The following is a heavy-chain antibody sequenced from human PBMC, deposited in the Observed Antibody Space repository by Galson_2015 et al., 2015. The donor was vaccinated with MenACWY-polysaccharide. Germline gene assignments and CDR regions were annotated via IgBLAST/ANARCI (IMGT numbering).Heavy chain of an antibody. D-gene: IGHD2-21*02. CDR1: GFTFGTYW. CDR2: INTDGSST. J-gene: IGHJ3*01. Sequence: SLRLSCAAPGFTFGTYWVHWVRQAPGEGLVWVSRINTDGSSTSYADSVKGRFTVSRNNAKNTVYLQMNSLRAEDTAVYYCARDPHCGAGCSIHDAFDVWGQGTKVTVSA. V-gene: IGHV3-74*01. CDR3: ARDPHCGAGCSIHDAFDV.